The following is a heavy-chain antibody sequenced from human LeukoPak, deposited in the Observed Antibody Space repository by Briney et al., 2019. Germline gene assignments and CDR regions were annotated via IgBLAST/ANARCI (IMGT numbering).Heavy chain of an antibody. CDR1: GYSISSGYY. Sequence: SETLSLTCPVSGYSISSGYYWGWIRQPPGKGLEWIGSIYHSGSTYYNPSLQSRVTISVDTSKNQFSLKLSSVTAADTAVYYCARGGLTGDLNRGADRGYFDYWGQETLVTVSS. D-gene: IGHD7-27*01. V-gene: IGHV4-38-2*02. J-gene: IGHJ4*02. CDR2: IYHSGST. CDR3: ARGGLTGDLNRGADRGYFDY.